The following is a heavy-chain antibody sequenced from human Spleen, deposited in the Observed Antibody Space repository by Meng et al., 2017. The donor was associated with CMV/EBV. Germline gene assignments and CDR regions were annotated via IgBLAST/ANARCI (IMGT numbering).Heavy chain of an antibody. D-gene: IGHD2-8*01. CDR2: IYSGGST. CDR3: ARDDSYCTNGVCSNYFDY. Sequence: GESLKISCAASGFTVSSNYMSWVRQAPGKGLEWVSVIYSGGSTYYADSVQGRFTISRDNSKNTLYLQMNSLRAEDTAVYYCARDDSYCTNGVCSNYFDYWGQGTLVTVSS. J-gene: IGHJ4*02. CDR1: GFTVSSNY. V-gene: IGHV3-53*01.